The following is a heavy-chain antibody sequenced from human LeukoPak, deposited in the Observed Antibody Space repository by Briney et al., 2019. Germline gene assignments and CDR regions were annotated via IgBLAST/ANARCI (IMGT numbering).Heavy chain of an antibody. CDR2: IYYSGST. V-gene: IGHV4-59*01. Sequence: MPSETLSLTCTVSGGSISSYYWSWIRQPPGKGLEWIGYIYYSGSTNYNPSLKSRVTISVDTSKNQFSLKLSSVTAADTAVYYCARGCEWFGEPSFYYFDYWGQGTLVTVSS. J-gene: IGHJ4*02. CDR1: GGSISSYY. D-gene: IGHD3-10*01. CDR3: ARGCEWFGEPSFYYFDY.